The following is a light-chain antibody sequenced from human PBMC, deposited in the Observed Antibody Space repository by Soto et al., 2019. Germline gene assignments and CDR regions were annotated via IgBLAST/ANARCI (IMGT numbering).Light chain of an antibody. V-gene: IGLV2-11*01. Sequence: QSALTQPRSVSGSPGQSVTISCTGTNNDVGFYNYVSWYQQQLGKAPKLLIYDANKRPSGVPPRFSGSKSANTASLTISGLQAADEADYYCNSYAGGLVLFGGGTQLT. CDR3: NSYAGGLVL. CDR2: DAN. J-gene: IGLJ2*01. CDR1: NNDVGFYNY.